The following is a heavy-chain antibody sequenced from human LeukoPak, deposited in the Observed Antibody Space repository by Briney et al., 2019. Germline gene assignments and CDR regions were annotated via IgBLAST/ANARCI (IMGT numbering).Heavy chain of an antibody. J-gene: IGHJ4*02. CDR2: INPSGGST. CDR1: GYTFTGYY. CDR3: ARDVGRKTYYDFWSGYSTPQFDY. Sequence: ASVKVSCKASGYTFTGYYMHWVRQAPGQGLEWMGIINPSGGSTSYAQKFQGRVTMTRDMSTSTVYMELSSLRSEDTAVYYCARDVGRKTYYDFWSGYSTPQFDYWGQGTLVTVSS. D-gene: IGHD3-3*01. V-gene: IGHV1-46*01.